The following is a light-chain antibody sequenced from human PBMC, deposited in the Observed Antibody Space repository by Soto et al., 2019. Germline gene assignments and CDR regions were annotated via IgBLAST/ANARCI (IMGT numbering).Light chain of an antibody. Sequence: EIVMTQSPATLSVSPGERATLSCRASQSVSSNLAWYHQKPGQAPRLLIYDASTRATVIPARFNGSRSGAEFTLTINSLQSEDFAVYYCQPYNNWPLTFGGGTKV. CDR2: DAS. V-gene: IGKV3-15*01. CDR1: QSVSSN. CDR3: QPYNNWPLT. J-gene: IGKJ4*01.